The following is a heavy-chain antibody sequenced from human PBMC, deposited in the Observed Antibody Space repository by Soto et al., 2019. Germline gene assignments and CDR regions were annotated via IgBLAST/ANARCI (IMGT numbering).Heavy chain of an antibody. J-gene: IGHJ4*02. Sequence: GGSLRLSCAASGFTFSSYDMHWVRQATGKGLEWVSAIGTAGDTYYPGSVKGRFTISRENAKNSLYLQMNSLRAEDTAVYYCARGRYDFWSGSYTGNPPYYFDYWGQGTLVTVSS. D-gene: IGHD3-3*01. CDR1: GFTFSSYD. CDR2: IGTAGDT. V-gene: IGHV3-13*01. CDR3: ARGRYDFWSGSYTGNPPYYFDY.